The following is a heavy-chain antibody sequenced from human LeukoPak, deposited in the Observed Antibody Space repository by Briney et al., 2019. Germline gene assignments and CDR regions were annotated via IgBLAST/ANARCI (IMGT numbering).Heavy chain of an antibody. CDR2: INPNSGGT. V-gene: IGHV1-2*02. Sequence: ASVTVSCKSSGYTFNVYYMHWVRQAPGQGLEWMGWINPNSGGTNYAQNFQGRVTMTRDTSITTAYMELSGLSSDDTAVYYCASLFYGDYGGQFDFWGQGTLVTVSS. D-gene: IGHD4-17*01. J-gene: IGHJ4*02. CDR3: ASLFYGDYGGQFDF. CDR1: GYTFNVYY.